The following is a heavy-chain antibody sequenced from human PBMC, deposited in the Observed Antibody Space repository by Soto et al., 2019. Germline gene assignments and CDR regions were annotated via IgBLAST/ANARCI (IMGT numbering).Heavy chain of an antibody. Sequence: RASVKVSCKASGRTFSSYAISWVRQAPGQGLEWMGGIIPIFGTANYAQKFQGRVTITADKSTSTAYMELSSLRSEDTAVYYRARGLRWHYWYFDLWGRGTLVTVSS. D-gene: IGHD4-17*01. CDR1: GRTFSSYA. CDR2: IIPIFGTA. J-gene: IGHJ2*01. V-gene: IGHV1-69*06. CDR3: ARGLRWHYWYFDL.